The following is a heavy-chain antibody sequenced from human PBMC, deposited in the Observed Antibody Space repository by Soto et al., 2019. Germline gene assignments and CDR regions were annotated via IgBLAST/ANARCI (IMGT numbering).Heavy chain of an antibody. D-gene: IGHD3-10*01. CDR3: AFGTRGVVDTYYHY. CDR1: GFDVSSYA. Sequence: GGSLRLSCAASGFDVSSYAMNWARQAPGKGLEWVSGISGSGIDVYYADSVRGRFTISRDNSKNTIYLQVNSLRVEDTAMYYCAFGTRGVVDTYYHYWGRGTMVTVSS. V-gene: IGHV3-23*05. CDR2: ISGSGIDV. J-gene: IGHJ4*02.